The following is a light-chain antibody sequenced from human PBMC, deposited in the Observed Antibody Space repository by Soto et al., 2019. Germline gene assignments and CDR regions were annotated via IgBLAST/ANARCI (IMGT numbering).Light chain of an antibody. CDR2: DAS. Sequence: EHGLTQSPATVSWSPGERATLACGASQSVSSYLAWYQQKPGQAPRLLIYDASNRATGIPARFSGSGSGTDFTLTISSLEPEDFAVYYCQQRSNWPWTFGQGTKVDVK. CDR1: QSVSSY. CDR3: QQRSNWPWT. J-gene: IGKJ1*01. V-gene: IGKV3-11*01.